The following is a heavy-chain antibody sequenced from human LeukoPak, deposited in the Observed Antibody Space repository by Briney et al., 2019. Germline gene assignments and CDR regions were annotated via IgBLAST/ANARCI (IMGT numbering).Heavy chain of an antibody. D-gene: IGHD3-10*01. CDR2: IYTSGST. V-gene: IGHV4-4*07. Sequence: SETLSLTSTVSGGSISSYYWSWIRQPAGKGLEWIGRIYTSGSTNYNPSLKSRVTMSVDTSKNQFSLKLSSVTAADTAVYYCARDRVGFGEFQNYYYYMDVWGKGTTVTVPS. J-gene: IGHJ6*03. CDR1: GGSISSYY. CDR3: ARDRVGFGEFQNYYYYMDV.